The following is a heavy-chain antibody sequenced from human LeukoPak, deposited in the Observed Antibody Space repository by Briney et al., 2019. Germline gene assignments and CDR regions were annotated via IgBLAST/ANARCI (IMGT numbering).Heavy chain of an antibody. CDR1: GGSISSGDYY. CDR3: ARVDGYCSSTSCYGVPHYYYYYMDV. CDR2: IYYSGST. V-gene: IGHV4-30-4*08. Sequence: SSQTLSLTCTVSGGSISSGDYYWSWIRQPPGKGLEWIGYIYYSGSTYYTPSLKSRVTISVDTSKNQFSLKLSSVTAADTAVYNCARVDGYCSSTSCYGVPHYYYYYMDVWGKGTTVTVSS. D-gene: IGHD2-2*01. J-gene: IGHJ6*03.